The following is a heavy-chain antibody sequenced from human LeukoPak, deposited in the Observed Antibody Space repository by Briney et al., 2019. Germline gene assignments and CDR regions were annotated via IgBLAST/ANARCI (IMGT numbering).Heavy chain of an antibody. J-gene: IGHJ4*02. D-gene: IGHD3-22*01. CDR3: AKGRYYDSSGNRAGFDY. V-gene: IGHV3-9*01. CDR1: GFTFDDYA. Sequence: GGSLRLPCAASGFTFDDYAMHWVRQAPGKGLEWVSGISWNSGSIGYADSVKGRFTISRDNAKNSLYLQMNSLRAEDTALYYCAKGRYYDSSGNRAGFDYWGQGTLVTVSS. CDR2: ISWNSGSI.